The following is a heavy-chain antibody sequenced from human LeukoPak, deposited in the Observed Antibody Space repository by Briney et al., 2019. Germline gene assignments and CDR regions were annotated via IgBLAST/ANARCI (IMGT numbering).Heavy chain of an antibody. CDR3: ARTASPTSDYHYYDY. D-gene: IGHD3-9*01. J-gene: IGHJ4*02. CDR2: IYYSGST. CDR1: GGSISSHY. V-gene: IGHV4-59*08. Sequence: SETLSLTCTVSGGSISSHYWNWIRQPPGKGLEWIGNIYYSGSTKYNPSLKSRVTISVDTAKNQFSLKLTSVTAADTAAYYCARTASPTSDYHYYDYWGQGTLVTVSS.